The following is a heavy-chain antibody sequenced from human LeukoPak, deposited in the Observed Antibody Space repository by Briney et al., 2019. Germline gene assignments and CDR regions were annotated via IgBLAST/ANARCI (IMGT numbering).Heavy chain of an antibody. D-gene: IGHD6-6*01. CDR2: IHPNSGGT. CDR3: ARDRDSSSSLDY. Sequence: ASVKVSCRASGYXFTVYYMHWVRQAPGQGLEWMGWIHPNSGGTNYAQKFQGRVAMTRDTSISTAYMELSSLISDDTAVYYCARDRDSSSSLDYWGQGTPLTVSS. J-gene: IGHJ4*02. V-gene: IGHV1-2*02. CDR1: GYXFTVYY.